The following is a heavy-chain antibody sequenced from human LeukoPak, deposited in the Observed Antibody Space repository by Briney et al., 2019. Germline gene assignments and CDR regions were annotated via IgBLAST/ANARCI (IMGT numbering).Heavy chain of an antibody. D-gene: IGHD3-22*01. CDR2: INHSGST. CDR1: GGSFSGYY. J-gene: IGHJ4*02. Sequence: PETLSLTCAVYGGSFSGYYWSWIRQPPGKGLEWIGEINHSGSTNYNPSLKSRVTISVDTSKNQFSLKLSSVTAADMAVYYCARDAYYYDSSGPLFDYWGQGTLVTVSS. V-gene: IGHV4-34*01. CDR3: ARDAYYYDSSGPLFDY.